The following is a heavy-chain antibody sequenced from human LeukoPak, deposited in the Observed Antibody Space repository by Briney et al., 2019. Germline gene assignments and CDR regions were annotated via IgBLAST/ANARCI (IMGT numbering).Heavy chain of an antibody. Sequence: GGSLRLSCAASGFTFSGYWMTWVRQAPGKGLEWVANIKEDGSEKWYVNSVKGRFTISRDNAKNSLYLQMNSLRAEDTAVYYCVRSMDVWGQGTTVTVSS. V-gene: IGHV3-7*01. CDR3: VRSMDV. CDR1: GFTFSGYW. J-gene: IGHJ6*02. CDR2: IKEDGSEK.